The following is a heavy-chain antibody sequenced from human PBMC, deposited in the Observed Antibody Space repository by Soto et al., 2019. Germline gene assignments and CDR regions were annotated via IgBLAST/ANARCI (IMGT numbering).Heavy chain of an antibody. CDR2: ISSSSSYI. J-gene: IGHJ4*02. CDR3: ARDHYYYDSSGYYYARPFDY. CDR1: GFTFSSYS. V-gene: IGHV3-21*01. D-gene: IGHD3-22*01. Sequence: EVQLVESGGGLVKPGGSLRLSCAASGFTFSSYSMNWVRQAPGKGLEWDSSISSSSSYIYYADSVKGRFTISRDNAKNSLYLQMNSLRAEDTAVYYCARDHYYYDSSGYYYARPFDYWGQGTLVTVSS.